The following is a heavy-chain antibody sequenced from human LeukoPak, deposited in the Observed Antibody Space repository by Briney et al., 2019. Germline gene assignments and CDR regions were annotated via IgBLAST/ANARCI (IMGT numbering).Heavy chain of an antibody. Sequence: SETLSLTCVVSGASIRSSHHYWVWIRQPPGKGLEWIGSIYSSGSTHYNQSLRTRVTISVDTSKNQFSLKLSSVTAADTAVYYCARVIRTSGYYSNPKSGSFDLWGQGSLVTVSS. J-gene: IGHJ4*02. V-gene: IGHV4-39*01. CDR3: ARVIRTSGYYSNPKSGSFDL. D-gene: IGHD3-3*01. CDR2: IYSSGST. CDR1: GASIRSSHHY.